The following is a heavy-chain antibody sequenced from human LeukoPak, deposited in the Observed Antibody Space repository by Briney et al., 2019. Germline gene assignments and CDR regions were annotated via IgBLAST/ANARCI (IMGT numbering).Heavy chain of an antibody. J-gene: IGHJ4*02. CDR3: SKAPRYSSSSGYCYGSGSLDY. Sequence: GGSLRLSCAASGFTFGSYAMSWVRQAPGKGLEWVSAISGSGGSTYYADSVKGRFTISRDNSKNTLYLQMNSLRDEDTAVYYFSKAPRYSSSSGYCYGSGSLDYWGQGTLVTVSS. D-gene: IGHD3-10*01. CDR2: ISGSGGST. CDR1: GFTFGSYA. V-gene: IGHV3-23*01.